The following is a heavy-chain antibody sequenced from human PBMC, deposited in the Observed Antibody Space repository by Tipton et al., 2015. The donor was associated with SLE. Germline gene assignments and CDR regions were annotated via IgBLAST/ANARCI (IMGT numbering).Heavy chain of an antibody. J-gene: IGHJ4*02. D-gene: IGHD3-3*01. CDR3: ARNDDFWGGDRDY. CDR2: IYTNAYTSGST. CDR1: GGSITSGSYY. V-gene: IGHV4-61*02. Sequence: LRLSCTVSGGSITSGSYYWSWFRQPAGKGLEWIGRIYTNAYTSGSTNYNPSLNSRVTISVDTSKNQFSLKLSSVTAADTAVYYCARNDDFWGGDRDYWGQGTLVSVSS.